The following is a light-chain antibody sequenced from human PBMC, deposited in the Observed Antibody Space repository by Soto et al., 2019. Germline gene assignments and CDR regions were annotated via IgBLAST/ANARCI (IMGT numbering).Light chain of an antibody. CDR3: HQRNNWPWT. CDR2: AAS. Sequence: DIVLTQSPATLSLSPGERATLSCRASQSVGSFFAWFQQKPGQAPRLLIYAASIRAPGIPARFSGSGSGTDFTLTIDSLEPDDFAFYYCHQRNNWPWTFGQGTKVEIK. V-gene: IGKV3-11*01. CDR1: QSVGSF. J-gene: IGKJ1*01.